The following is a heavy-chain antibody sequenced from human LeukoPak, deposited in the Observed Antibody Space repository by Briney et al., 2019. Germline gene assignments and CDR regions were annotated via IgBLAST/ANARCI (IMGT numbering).Heavy chain of an antibody. CDR2: ISGSGATI. CDR1: GFTFSNYA. Sequence: GGSLRLSCEASGFTFSNYAMTWVRQAPGKGLEWVSGISGSGATIYYADSVKGRFTISRDNSKNTLYLQMNSLRAEDTAVYYCAKDRRYISTWSDAFDIWGQGTMVTVSS. D-gene: IGHD6-13*01. V-gene: IGHV3-23*01. CDR3: AKDRRYISTWSDAFDI. J-gene: IGHJ3*02.